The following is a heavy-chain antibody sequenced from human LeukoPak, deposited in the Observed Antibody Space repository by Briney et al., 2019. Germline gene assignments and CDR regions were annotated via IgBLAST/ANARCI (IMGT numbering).Heavy chain of an antibody. Sequence: GGSLRLSCAASGFTFTSYGMSWVRQAPGKGLEWVSTISGSGGSTYYADSVKGRFTISRDNSKNTLYLQMNSLRAEDTAVYYCAKSTVTDFWDYYYYYMDVWGKGTTVTISS. CDR3: AKSTVTDFWDYYYYYMDV. J-gene: IGHJ6*03. D-gene: IGHD4-17*01. CDR2: ISGSGGST. CDR1: GFTFTSYG. V-gene: IGHV3-23*01.